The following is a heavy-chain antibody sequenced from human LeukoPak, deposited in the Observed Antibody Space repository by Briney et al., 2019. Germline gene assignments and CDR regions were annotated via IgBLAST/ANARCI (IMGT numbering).Heavy chain of an antibody. J-gene: IGHJ6*02. CDR3: ARGMTYYDFWSGYRGMDV. V-gene: IGHV3-13*01. D-gene: IGHD3-3*01. CDR2: IGTAGDT. Sequence: GGSLGLSCAASGFTFSSYDMHWVRQATGKGLEWVSAIGTAGDTYYPGSVKGRFTISRENAKNSLYLQMNSLRAEDTAVYYCARGMTYYDFWSGYRGMDVWGQGTTVTVSS. CDR1: GFTFSSYD.